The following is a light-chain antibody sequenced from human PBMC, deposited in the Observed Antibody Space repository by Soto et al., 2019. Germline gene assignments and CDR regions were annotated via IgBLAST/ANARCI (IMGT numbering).Light chain of an antibody. CDR2: DVS. J-gene: IGLJ3*02. CDR1: SSDVGGYDF. V-gene: IGLV2-11*01. CDR3: CSYAGTYTLV. Sequence: QSALTQPRSVSGSPGQSVTISRTGSSSDVGGYDFVSWYQQHPGKAPKLMISDVSERPSGVPDRFSGSKSANTASLTISGLQAEDEADYYCCSYAGTYTLVFGGGTKLTVL.